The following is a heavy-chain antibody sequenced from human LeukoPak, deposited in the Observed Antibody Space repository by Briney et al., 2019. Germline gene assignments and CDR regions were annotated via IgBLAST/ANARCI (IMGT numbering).Heavy chain of an antibody. CDR3: ARDRWELLSNSYHYCGLDV. J-gene: IGHJ6*02. Sequence: PGGSLRLSCAASGFTFSNYWMSWVRQAPGKGLEWVANIKQDGSEKCYVDSVKGRFTISRDNAKNSLYLQMNSLRAVDTAVYYCARDRWELLSNSYHYCGLDVWGQGTTVTVSS. CDR1: GFTFSNYW. CDR2: IKQDGSEK. D-gene: IGHD2-15*01. V-gene: IGHV3-7*01.